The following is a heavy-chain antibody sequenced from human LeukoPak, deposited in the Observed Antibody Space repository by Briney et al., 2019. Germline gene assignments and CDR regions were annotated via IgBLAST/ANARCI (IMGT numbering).Heavy chain of an antibody. J-gene: IGHJ4*02. CDR3: ARLSRDFDWFPPLIDY. CDR1: GGSISSGSHY. Sequence: KPSETLSLTCTVSGGSISSGSHYWAWVRQPPGKGLEWIGTIFYSGNTYYNPSLKSRVTISVDTSKNQFSLKLSSVTAADTAVYYCARLSRDFDWFPPLIDYWGQGTLVTVSS. V-gene: IGHV4-39*01. CDR2: IFYSGNT. D-gene: IGHD3-9*01.